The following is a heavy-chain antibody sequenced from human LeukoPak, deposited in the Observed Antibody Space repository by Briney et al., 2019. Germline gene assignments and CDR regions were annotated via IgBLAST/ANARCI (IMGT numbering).Heavy chain of an antibody. CDR3: AGTQFLRPSVGGSFDY. CDR1: GGSISSGGYY. Sequence: SETLSLTCTVSGGSISSGGYYWSWIRQHPGKGLEWIGYIYYSGSTYYNPSLKSRVTISVDTSKNQFSLKLSSVTAAATAVYYCAGTQFLRPSVGGSFDYWGQGTLVTVSS. J-gene: IGHJ4*02. V-gene: IGHV4-31*03. D-gene: IGHD3-16*01. CDR2: IYYSGST.